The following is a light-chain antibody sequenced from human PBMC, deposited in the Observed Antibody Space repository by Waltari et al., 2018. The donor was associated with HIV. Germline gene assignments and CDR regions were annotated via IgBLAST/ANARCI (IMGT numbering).Light chain of an antibody. CDR1: RSNIGSKY. CDR3: TAWDDSLSGVV. CDR2: RNN. V-gene: IGLV1-47*01. Sequence: QSVLTQPPSASGTPGQRVTISCSGSRSNIGSKYVYWYQQLPGTAPKLLIDRNNQRPSGVPDRFSGSKSGTSASLAISGLRSEDEADYHCTAWDDSLSGVVFGGGTKLTVL. J-gene: IGLJ2*01.